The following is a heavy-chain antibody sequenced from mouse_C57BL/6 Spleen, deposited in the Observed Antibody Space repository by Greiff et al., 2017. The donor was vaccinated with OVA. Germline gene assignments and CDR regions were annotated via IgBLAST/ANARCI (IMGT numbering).Heavy chain of an antibody. V-gene: IGHV7-3*01. D-gene: IGHD1-1*01. J-gene: IGHJ2*01. CDR3: ARYRAFTTVVDY. CDR1: GFTFTDYY. Sequence: EVQLVESGGGLVQPGGSLSLSCAASGFTFTDYYMSWVRQPPGKALEWLGFIRNKANGYTTEYSASVKGRFTISRDNSQSILYLQMNALRAEDSATYYCARYRAFTTVVDYWGQGTTLTVSS. CDR2: IRNKANGYTT.